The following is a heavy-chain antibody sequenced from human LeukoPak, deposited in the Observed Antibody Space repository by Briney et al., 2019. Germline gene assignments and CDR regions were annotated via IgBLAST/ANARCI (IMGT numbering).Heavy chain of an antibody. CDR1: GGSIINYH. D-gene: IGHD6-19*01. CDR3: ARRDISSGWSFDY. V-gene: IGHV4-4*07. Sequence: SSETMSLTCTVSGGSIINYHWSWIRQPAGKGLECIGQIHTSGSTNYNPPLKSRVTMSIDTTEDQVSLTIRSVTAADTAFYYCARRDISSGWSFDYWGQGTLVIVSS. CDR2: IHTSGST. J-gene: IGHJ4*02.